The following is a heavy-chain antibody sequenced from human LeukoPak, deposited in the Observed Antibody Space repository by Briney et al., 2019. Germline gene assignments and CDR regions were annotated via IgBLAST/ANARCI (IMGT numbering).Heavy chain of an antibody. CDR3: ATKQWLAPPPDS. V-gene: IGHV3-74*01. Sequence: GGSLRLSCAASGFTFSKYWMLWVRQAPRKGLESVSRINTKGTVTTYAASVKGRSTVSRDNADHTIFLQMNSVRDEDTAVDYGATKQWLAPPPDSWGEGTPVTVSS. CDR2: INTKGTVT. J-gene: IGHJ4*02. D-gene: IGHD6-19*01. CDR1: GFTFSKYW.